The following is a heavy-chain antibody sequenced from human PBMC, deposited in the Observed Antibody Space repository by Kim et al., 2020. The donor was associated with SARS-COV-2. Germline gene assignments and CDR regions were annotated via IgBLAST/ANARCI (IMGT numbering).Heavy chain of an antibody. V-gene: IGHV3-30*01. Sequence: SVKGRLTISRDNSKTPLYLQMNSLRAEETAGYYCARVAGGDWNDVGPLDYWGQGTLVTVSS. D-gene: IGHD1-1*01. CDR3: ARVAGGDWNDVGPLDY. J-gene: IGHJ4*02.